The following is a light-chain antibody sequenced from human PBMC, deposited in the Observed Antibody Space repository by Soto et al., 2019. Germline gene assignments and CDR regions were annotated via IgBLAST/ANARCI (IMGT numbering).Light chain of an antibody. V-gene: IGKV3-20*01. CDR1: QSVSSSY. CDR3: QQYGSSPALT. Sequence: IVLTQSPGTLSLSPGERATLSCMAIQSVSSSYLAWYQQKPGQAPRLLIYGASSRATGIPDRFSGSGSGTDFTLTISRLEPEDFAVYYCQQYGSSPALTFGGGTKVDI. CDR2: GAS. J-gene: IGKJ4*01.